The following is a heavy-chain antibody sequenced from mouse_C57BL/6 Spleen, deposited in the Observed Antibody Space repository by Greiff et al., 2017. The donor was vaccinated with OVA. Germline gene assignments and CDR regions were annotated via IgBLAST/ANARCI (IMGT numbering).Heavy chain of an antibody. D-gene: IGHD1-1*01. CDR1: GYTFTSYW. Sequence: VQLKQPGTELVKPGASVKLSCKASGYTFTSYWMHWVKQRPGQGLEWIGNINPSNGGTNYNEKFKSKATLTVDKSSSTAYMQLSSLTSEDSAVYYCARWSTTVQAYYFDYWGQGTTLTVSS. V-gene: IGHV1-53*01. J-gene: IGHJ2*01. CDR3: ARWSTTVQAYYFDY. CDR2: INPSNGGT.